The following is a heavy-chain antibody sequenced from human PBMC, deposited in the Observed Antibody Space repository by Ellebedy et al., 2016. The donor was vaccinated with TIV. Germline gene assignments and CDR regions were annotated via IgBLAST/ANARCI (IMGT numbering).Heavy chain of an antibody. Sequence: GESLKISXAASGFTFSSYSMNWVRQAPGKGLEWVSSISSSSSYIYYADSVKGRFTISRDNAKNSLYLQMNSLRAEDTAVYYCARDQYSSSSDVYWGQGTLVTVSS. CDR2: ISSSSSYI. CDR3: ARDQYSSSSDVY. V-gene: IGHV3-21*01. J-gene: IGHJ4*02. CDR1: GFTFSSYS. D-gene: IGHD6-6*01.